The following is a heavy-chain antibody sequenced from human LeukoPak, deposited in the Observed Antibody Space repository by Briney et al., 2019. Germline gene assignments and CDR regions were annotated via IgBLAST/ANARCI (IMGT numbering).Heavy chain of an antibody. CDR1: GGSISSSNYY. CDR3: ARYYSGSYGFDY. V-gene: IGHV4-39*01. J-gene: IGHJ4*02. D-gene: IGHD1-26*01. CDR2: LYYSGST. Sequence: SETLSLTCTVSGGSISSSNYYWGWIRQPPGEGLEWIGYLYYSGSTYYNPSLKSRVTMSVDTSKNQFSLKLRSVTAADTAVYYCARYYSGSYGFDYWGQGTLVTVSS.